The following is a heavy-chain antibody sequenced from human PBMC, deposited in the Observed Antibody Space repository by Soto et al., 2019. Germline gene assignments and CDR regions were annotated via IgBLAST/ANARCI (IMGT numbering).Heavy chain of an antibody. Sequence: SETLSLTCTVSGGSISSGDYYWSGSRQPPGKGLEWIGYNYYSGNTYYNPSLESRVSISVDTSKNQFSLKLSSVTAADTAVYYCARASSVTTSAKFDYWGQGTLVTVSS. J-gene: IGHJ4*02. CDR1: GGSISSGDYY. V-gene: IGHV4-30-4*01. CDR2: NYYSGNT. D-gene: IGHD4-17*01. CDR3: ARASSVTTSAKFDY.